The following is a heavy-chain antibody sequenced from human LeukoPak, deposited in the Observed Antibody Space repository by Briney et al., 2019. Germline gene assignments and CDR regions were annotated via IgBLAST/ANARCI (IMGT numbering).Heavy chain of an antibody. D-gene: IGHD2-15*01. CDR2: IYYSGST. V-gene: IGHV4-39*01. CDR1: GGSISRSSYY. CDR3: ARHLGICSGGSCYFDY. Sequence: SETLSLTCTVSGGSISRSSYYWGWIRQPPGKGLEWIGSIYYSGSTYYNPSLKSRVTISVDTSKNQFSLKLRFVTAADTAVYYCARHLGICSGGSCYFDYWGQGILVTVSS. J-gene: IGHJ4*02.